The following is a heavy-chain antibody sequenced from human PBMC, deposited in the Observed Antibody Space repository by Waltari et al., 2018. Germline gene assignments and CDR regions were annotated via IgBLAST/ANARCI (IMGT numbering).Heavy chain of an antibody. V-gene: IGHV4-59*11. J-gene: IGHJ4*02. CDR3: ARRPTPLYGSGMAAFDY. D-gene: IGHD3-10*01. CDR2: IYYSGST. CDR1: GGSISSHY. Sequence: QLQLQESGPGLVKPSETLSLTCTVSGGSISSHYWSWIRQPPGKGLEWIGYIYYSGSTNYNPSLKSRVTISVDTSKNQFSLKLSSVTAADTAVYYCARRPTPLYGSGMAAFDYWGQGTLVTVSS.